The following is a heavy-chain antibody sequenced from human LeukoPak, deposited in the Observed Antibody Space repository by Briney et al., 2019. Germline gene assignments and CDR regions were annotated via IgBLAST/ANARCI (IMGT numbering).Heavy chain of an antibody. D-gene: IGHD1-26*01. CDR1: GFTFSSYA. CDR2: ISGSGGST. Sequence: GGSLRLSCAASGFTFSSYAMSWIRQAPGKGLEWVSAISGSGGSTYYADSVKGRFTISRDNSKNTLYLQMNSLRAEDTAVYYCAIDGAWGAGYMDVWGKGTTVTVSS. J-gene: IGHJ6*03. CDR3: AIDGAWGAGYMDV. V-gene: IGHV3-23*01.